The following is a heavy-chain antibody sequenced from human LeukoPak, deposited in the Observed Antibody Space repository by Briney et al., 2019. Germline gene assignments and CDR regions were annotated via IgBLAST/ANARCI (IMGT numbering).Heavy chain of an antibody. CDR2: IKQDGSEK. CDR3: ARARYNWNDVADY. V-gene: IGHV3-7*03. CDR1: GFTFSSYW. Sequence: GGSLRLSCAASGFTFSSYWTSWVRQAPGKGLEWVANIKQDGSEKYYVDSVKGRFTISRDNAKNSLYLQMNSLRAEDTAVYYCARARYNWNDVADYWGLGTLVTVSS. D-gene: IGHD1-1*01. J-gene: IGHJ4*02.